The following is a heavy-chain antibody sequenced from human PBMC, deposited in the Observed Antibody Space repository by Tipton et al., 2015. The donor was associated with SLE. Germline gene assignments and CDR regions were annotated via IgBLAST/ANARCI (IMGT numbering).Heavy chain of an antibody. CDR2: INHSGST. Sequence: TLSLTCTVSGGSISSSSYYWGWIRQPPGKGLEWIGEINHSGSTYYNPSLKSRVTISVDTSKNQFSLKLSSVTAADTAVYYCARDDVTGTTPFDYWGQGTLVTVSS. J-gene: IGHJ4*02. D-gene: IGHD1-20*01. V-gene: IGHV4-39*07. CDR3: ARDDVTGTTPFDY. CDR1: GGSISSSSYY.